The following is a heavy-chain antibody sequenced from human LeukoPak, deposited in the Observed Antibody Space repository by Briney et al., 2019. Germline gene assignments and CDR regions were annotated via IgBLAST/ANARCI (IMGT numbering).Heavy chain of an antibody. CDR2: IYHSGST. CDR1: GYSISSTYY. V-gene: IGHV4-38-2*02. D-gene: IGHD3-22*01. CDR3: AREPYYYDSSGYYKHFDY. Sequence: SETLSLTCTVSGYSISSTYYWGWIRQPPGKGLEWIGSIYHSGSTYYNPSLKSRVTISVDTSKNQFSLKLSSVTAADTAVYYCAREPYYYDSSGYYKHFDYWGQGTLVTVSS. J-gene: IGHJ4*02.